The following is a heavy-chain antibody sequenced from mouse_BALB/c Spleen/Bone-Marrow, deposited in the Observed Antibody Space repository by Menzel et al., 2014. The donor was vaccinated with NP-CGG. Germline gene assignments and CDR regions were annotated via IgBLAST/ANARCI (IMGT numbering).Heavy chain of an antibody. CDR1: GFDFSRYW. V-gene: IGHV4-1*02. J-gene: IGHJ1*01. D-gene: IGHD1-1*01. Sequence: EVKLMESGGGLVQPGGSLKLSCAASGFDFSRYWMSWVRQAPGKGLEWIGEINPDSSTINYTPSLKDKFIISRDNAKNTLYLQMNKVRSEDTALYCCARLNYYGNLFVWGAGTPVTISS. CDR3: ARLNYYGNLFV. CDR2: INPDSSTI.